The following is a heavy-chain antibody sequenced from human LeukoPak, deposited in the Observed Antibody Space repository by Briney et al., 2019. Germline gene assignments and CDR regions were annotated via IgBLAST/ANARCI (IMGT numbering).Heavy chain of an antibody. CDR1: GYTFTSYD. Sequence: ASVKVSCKASGYTFTSYDINWVRQATGQGLEWMGWMSPNSGNTGYAQKFQGKVTMTRNTSISTAYMELSSLRSEDTAVYYCARGRKVRGVIFATIDYWGQGTLVTVSS. D-gene: IGHD3-10*01. CDR3: ARGRKVRGVIFATIDY. J-gene: IGHJ4*02. V-gene: IGHV1-8*01. CDR2: MSPNSGNT.